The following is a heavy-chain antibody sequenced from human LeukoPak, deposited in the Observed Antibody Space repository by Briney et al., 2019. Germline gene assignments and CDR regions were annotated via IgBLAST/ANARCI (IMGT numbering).Heavy chain of an antibody. V-gene: IGHV3-15*01. CDR2: IKSTTDGGTT. CDR1: GFTVSNNY. D-gene: IGHD6-19*01. CDR3: TTFHSSGWYYFDY. J-gene: IGHJ4*02. Sequence: GGSLRLSCAVSGFTVSNNYMSWVRQAPGKGLEWVGRIKSTTDGGTTDYAAPVKGRFSISRDDSRNTVFLQMNSLKTEDTAVYYCTTFHSSGWYYFDYWGQGTLVTVSS.